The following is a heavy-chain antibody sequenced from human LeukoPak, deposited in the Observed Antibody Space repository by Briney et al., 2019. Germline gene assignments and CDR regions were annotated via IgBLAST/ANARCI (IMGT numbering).Heavy chain of an antibody. CDR2: IWYDGSDK. CDR1: GFIFSSYG. D-gene: IGHD6-13*01. V-gene: IGHV3-33*01. J-gene: IGHJ4*02. Sequence: GGSLRLSCAASGFIFSSYGMHWVRQAPGKGLEWVAVIWYDGSDKYYADSVEGRFTISRDNSKNTLYLQMNSLRGEDTAVYYCARGSYTSSWYGVFDYWGQGTLVTSPQ. CDR3: ARGSYTSSWYGVFDY.